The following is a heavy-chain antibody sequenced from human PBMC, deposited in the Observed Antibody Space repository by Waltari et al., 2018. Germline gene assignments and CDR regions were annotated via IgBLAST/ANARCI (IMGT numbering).Heavy chain of an antibody. CDR2: ISNIVSTI. D-gene: IGHD3-3*01. J-gene: IGHJ6*02. CDR1: GFTFSSYE. CDR3: ARAQTKYDFWSGYSLSYYGMDV. V-gene: IGHV3-48*03. Sequence: EVQLVESGGGLVQPGGSLRLSCAASGFTFSSYEMNWVRQAPGTGLEWVAYISNIVSTIYYADSVKGRFTISRDNAKNSLYLQMNSLRAEDTAVYYCARAQTKYDFWSGYSLSYYGMDVWGQGTTVTVSS.